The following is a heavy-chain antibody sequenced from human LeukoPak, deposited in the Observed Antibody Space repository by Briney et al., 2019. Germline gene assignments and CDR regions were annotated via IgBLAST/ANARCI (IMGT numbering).Heavy chain of an antibody. CDR2: IRYDGTNE. Sequence: GGSLRLSCAASGFTFSSYDMHWVRQAPGKGLEWVAFIRYDGTNEYYADSVKGRFTISRDNSKNTLYLQMNSLRDEDTAVYYCANDRWMDTLINRPFDHWGQGALVTVSS. CDR3: ANDRWMDTLINRPFDH. V-gene: IGHV3-30*02. J-gene: IGHJ4*02. CDR1: GFTFSSYD. D-gene: IGHD5-24*01.